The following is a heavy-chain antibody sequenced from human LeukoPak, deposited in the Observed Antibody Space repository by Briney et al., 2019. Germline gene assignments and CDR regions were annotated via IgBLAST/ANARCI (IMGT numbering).Heavy chain of an antibody. Sequence: PSETLSLTCTVSGGSISSYYWNWIRQPPGKGLECIGYTYYNGSSNYNPPLKIRVTITVDPSKHQFSMKLSSVTAADTAVYYCAGRLWRRDGYNLSAFDIWGQGTMVTVSS. V-gene: IGHV4-59*01. CDR2: TYYNGSS. J-gene: IGHJ3*02. CDR1: GGSISSYY. CDR3: AGRLWRRDGYNLSAFDI. D-gene: IGHD5-24*01.